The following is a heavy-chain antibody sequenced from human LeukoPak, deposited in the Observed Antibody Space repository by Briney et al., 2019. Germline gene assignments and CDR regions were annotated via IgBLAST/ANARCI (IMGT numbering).Heavy chain of an antibody. J-gene: IGHJ6*02. V-gene: IGHV3-23*01. Sequence: GGSLRLSCAASGFTFSSYAMSWVRQAPGKGLEWVSAISGSGGSTYYADSVKGRFTISRDNSKNTLCLQMNSLRAEDTAVYYCAKDGSEQWLVFYYYYGMDVWGQGTTVTVSS. CDR3: AKDGSEQWLVFYYYYGMDV. CDR1: GFTFSSYA. D-gene: IGHD6-19*01. CDR2: ISGSGGST.